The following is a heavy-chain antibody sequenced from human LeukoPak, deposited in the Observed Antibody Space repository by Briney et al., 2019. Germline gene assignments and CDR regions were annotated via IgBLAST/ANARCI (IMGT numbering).Heavy chain of an antibody. CDR2: IRYDGSNK. J-gene: IGHJ4*02. D-gene: IGHD3-10*01. CDR3: AKSVPAIRGEIDY. Sequence: GGSLRLSCAASGFTFSSYGMHWVRQALGKGLEWVAFIRYDGSNKNYVDPVKGRFTISRDNSKNTLYLQMNSLRAEDTAVYYCAKSVPAIRGEIDYWGQGTLVTVSS. V-gene: IGHV3-30*02. CDR1: GFTFSSYG.